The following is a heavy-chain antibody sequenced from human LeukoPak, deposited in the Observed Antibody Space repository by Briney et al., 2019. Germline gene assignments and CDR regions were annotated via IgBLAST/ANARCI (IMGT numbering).Heavy chain of an antibody. CDR3: ARSRPPLGYYDFWSGYSNLYYYGMDV. D-gene: IGHD3-3*01. J-gene: IGHJ6*02. CDR1: GGTFSSYA. V-gene: IGHV1-18*01. CDR2: ISAYNGNT. Sequence: ASVKVSCKASGGTFSSYAISWVRQAPGQGLEWMGWISAYNGNTNYAQKLQGRVTMTTDTSTSTAYMELRSLRSDDTAVYYCARSRPPLGYYDFWSGYSNLYYYGMDVWGQGTTVTVSS.